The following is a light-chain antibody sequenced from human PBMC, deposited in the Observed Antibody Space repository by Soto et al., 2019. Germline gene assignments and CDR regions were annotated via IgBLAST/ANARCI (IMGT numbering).Light chain of an antibody. J-gene: IGKJ4*01. CDR1: QSISSDH. CDR2: GAS. V-gene: IGKV3-20*01. CDR3: QQLESYPST. Sequence: EIVLTQSPGILSLSPGERATLACRASQSISSDHLAWYQQRPGQSPRLLIYGASSRTTGVPDRFSGSGSGTDFTLTISRLEPEDFATYYCQQLESYPSTFGGGTKVEIK.